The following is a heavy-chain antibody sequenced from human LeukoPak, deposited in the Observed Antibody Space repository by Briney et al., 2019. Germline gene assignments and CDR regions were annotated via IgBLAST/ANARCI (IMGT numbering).Heavy chain of an antibody. CDR2: ISAYNGNT. CDR3: ARALGEGYCSSTSCLRGGVYYFDY. D-gene: IGHD2-2*01. CDR1: GYTFTSYG. Sequence: GASVKVSCKASGYTFTSYGISWVRQAPGQGLEWMGWISAYNGNTNYAQKLQGRVAMTTDTSTSTAYMELRGLRSDDTAVYYCARALGEGYCSSTSCLRGGVYYFDYWGQGTLVTVSS. J-gene: IGHJ4*02. V-gene: IGHV1-18*01.